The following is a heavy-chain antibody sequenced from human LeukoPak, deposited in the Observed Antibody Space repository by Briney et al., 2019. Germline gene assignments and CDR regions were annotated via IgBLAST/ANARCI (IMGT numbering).Heavy chain of an antibody. J-gene: IGHJ5*02. CDR2: INHSGST. CDR3: ACQPDLSGTGNSYNWFDP. CDR1: GGSFSGYY. Sequence: PSETLSLTCAVYGGSFSGYYWSWIRQPPGKGREWIGEINHSGSTNYNPSLKSRVTISVDTSKNQFSLKLSSVTAADTAVYYCACQPDLSGTGNSYNWFDPWGEGTLVTVSS. D-gene: IGHD1-20*01. V-gene: IGHV4-34*01.